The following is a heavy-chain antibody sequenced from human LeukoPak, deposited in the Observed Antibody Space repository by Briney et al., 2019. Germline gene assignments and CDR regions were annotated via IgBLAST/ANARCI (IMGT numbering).Heavy chain of an antibody. CDR1: GGSISSGANY. CDR3: ARDGGTTSNPSHDTFAI. V-gene: IGHV4-30-2*01. Sequence: SEALSLSCTVSGGSISSGANYWSWIRQPPGRGLEWIGYISHSESAYYSPSLESRITISVDRSKNQFSLKLKSVTAADTAIYYCARDGGTTSNPSHDTFAIWGQGTMVAVSS. J-gene: IGHJ3*02. D-gene: IGHD4-11*01. CDR2: ISHSESA.